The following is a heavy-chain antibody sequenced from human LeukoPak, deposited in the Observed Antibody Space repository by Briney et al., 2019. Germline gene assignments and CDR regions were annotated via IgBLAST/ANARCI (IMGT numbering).Heavy chain of an antibody. CDR2: IYYSGST. CDR3: ARLVHDYGDYGLDY. D-gene: IGHD4-17*01. Sequence: SETLSLTCTVSGGSISSGGYYWSWIRQHPGKGLEWIGYIYYSGSTYYNPSLKSRVTISVDTSKNQFSLKLSSVTAADTAVYYCARLVHDYGDYGLDYWGQGTLVTVSS. J-gene: IGHJ4*02. CDR1: GGSISSGGYY. V-gene: IGHV4-31*03.